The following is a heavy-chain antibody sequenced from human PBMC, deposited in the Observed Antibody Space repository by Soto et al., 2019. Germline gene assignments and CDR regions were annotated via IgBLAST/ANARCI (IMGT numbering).Heavy chain of an antibody. V-gene: IGHV3-73*01. D-gene: IGHD2-15*01. CDR3: TRHSPGYCSGGSCYSGAY. Sequence: GGSLRLSCAASGFTFSGSAMHWVRQASGKGLEWVGRIRSKANSYATAYAASVKGRFTISRDDSKNTAYLQMNSLKTEDTAVYYCTRHSPGYCSGGSCYSGAYWGQGTLVTVSS. CDR1: GFTFSGSA. CDR2: IRSKANSYAT. J-gene: IGHJ4*02.